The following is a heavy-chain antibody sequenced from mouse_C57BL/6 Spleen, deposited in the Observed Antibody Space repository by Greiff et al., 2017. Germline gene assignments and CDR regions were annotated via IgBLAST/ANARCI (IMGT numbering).Heavy chain of an antibody. J-gene: IGHJ3*01. CDR3: TRSPSTYYSNHPFAY. CDR1: GYTFTDYE. CDR2: IDPETGGT. D-gene: IGHD2-5*01. V-gene: IGHV1-15*01. Sequence: QVQLKQSGAELVRPGASVTLSCKASGYTFTDYEMHWVKQTPVHGLEWIGAIDPETGGTAYNQKFKGKAILTADKSSSTAYMELRSLTSEDSAVYYCTRSPSTYYSNHPFAYWGQGTLGTVSA.